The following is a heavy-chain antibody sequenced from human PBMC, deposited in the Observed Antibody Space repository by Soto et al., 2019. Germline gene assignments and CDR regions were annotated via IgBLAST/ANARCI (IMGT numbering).Heavy chain of an antibody. D-gene: IGHD2-2*01. J-gene: IGHJ4*02. CDR1: GFTFSSNW. V-gene: IGHV3-7*04. CDR2: IRQDGSEK. CDR3: AREIVVARGASYFDY. Sequence: GGSLRLSCVGSGFTFSSNWMTWVRQAPGKGLEWVGNIRQDGSEKNYVDSVKGRFTISRDNAKNSLCLQMNSLRAEDTAVYYCAREIVVARGASYFDYWGPGTLVTVS.